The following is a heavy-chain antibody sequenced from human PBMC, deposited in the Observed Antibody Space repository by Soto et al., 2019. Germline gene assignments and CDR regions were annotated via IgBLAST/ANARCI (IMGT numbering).Heavy chain of an antibody. Sequence: GGSLRLSCVGSGFTFSTYSINWVRQAPGQGLEWVSSISSRSDIYYADSGKGRFTISRDNAKNSVSLQMNSLRAEDTAVYYCAREYTAWPLAYGLDVWGQGTTVTVSS. J-gene: IGHJ6*02. V-gene: IGHV3-21*01. CDR3: AREYTAWPLAYGLDV. CDR1: GFTFSTYS. CDR2: ISSRSDI. D-gene: IGHD2-2*02.